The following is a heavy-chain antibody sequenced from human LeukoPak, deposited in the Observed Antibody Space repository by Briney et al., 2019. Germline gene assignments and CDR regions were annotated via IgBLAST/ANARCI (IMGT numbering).Heavy chain of an antibody. CDR2: IYYSGST. CDR1: GGSINTYY. Sequence: SETLSLTCTVSGGSINTYYWSWIRQPPGKGLEWIGYIYYSGSTNYNPSLKSRVTLSMDTSKNQFSLKLSSVTAAGTAVYYCARDARSYCSGGSCDGFDPWGQGTLVTVSS. CDR3: ARDARSYCSGGSCDGFDP. J-gene: IGHJ5*02. D-gene: IGHD2-15*01. V-gene: IGHV4-59*01.